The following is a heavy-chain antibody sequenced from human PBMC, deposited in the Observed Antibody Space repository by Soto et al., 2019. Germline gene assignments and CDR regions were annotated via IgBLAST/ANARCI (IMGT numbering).Heavy chain of an antibody. D-gene: IGHD1-26*01. Sequence: SETLSLTCTVSGGSISSSSYYWGWIRQPPGKGLEWIGSIYYSGSTYYNPSLKSRVTISVDTSKNQFSLKLSSVTAADTAVYYCARHRVGAIPEAPFDYWGQGTLVTVSS. CDR2: IYYSGST. CDR3: ARHRVGAIPEAPFDY. J-gene: IGHJ4*02. CDR1: GGSISSSSYY. V-gene: IGHV4-39*01.